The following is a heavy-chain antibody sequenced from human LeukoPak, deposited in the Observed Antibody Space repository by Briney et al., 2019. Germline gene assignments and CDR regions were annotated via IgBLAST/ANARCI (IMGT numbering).Heavy chain of an antibody. CDR2: MNPNSGNT. CDR3: ARAYYDFWSGYFGTNWFDP. CDR1: GYTFTSYD. D-gene: IGHD3-3*01. J-gene: IGHJ5*02. Sequence: ASVKVSCKASGYTFTSYDINWVRQATGQGLEWMGWMNPNSGNTGYAQKFQGRVTMTRNTSMSTAYMELSSLRSEDTAVYYCARAYYDFWSGYFGTNWFDPWGQGTLVTVSS. V-gene: IGHV1-8*01.